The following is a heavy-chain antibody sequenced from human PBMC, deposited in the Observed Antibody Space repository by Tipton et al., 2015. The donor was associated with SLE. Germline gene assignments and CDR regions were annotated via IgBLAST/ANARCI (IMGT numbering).Heavy chain of an antibody. D-gene: IGHD3-10*01. CDR3: ARDAFRGAFDI. CDR1: GGSISSHY. V-gene: IGHV4-59*11. CDR2: IYYIGST. J-gene: IGHJ3*02. Sequence: TLSLTCTVSGGSISSHYWSWLRQPPGKGLEWIGYIYYIGSTNYNPSLKSRVTISVDTSKNQFSLRLSSVTAADTAVYYCARDAFRGAFDIWGQGTMVTVSS.